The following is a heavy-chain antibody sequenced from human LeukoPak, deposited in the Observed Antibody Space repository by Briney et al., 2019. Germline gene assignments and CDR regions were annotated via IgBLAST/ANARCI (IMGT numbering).Heavy chain of an antibody. CDR2: ISGSGGST. D-gene: IGHD3-3*01. J-gene: IGHJ6*03. CDR3: AKEGGILEWSSPLYYYYMDV. V-gene: IGHV3-23*01. Sequence: GGSLRLSCAASGFTFSSYAMSWVRQAPGKGLEWVSAISGSGGSTYYADSVKGRFTISRDNSKNTLYLQMNSLRAEDTAVYYCAKEGGILEWSSPLYYYYMDVWGKGTTVTVSS. CDR1: GFTFSSYA.